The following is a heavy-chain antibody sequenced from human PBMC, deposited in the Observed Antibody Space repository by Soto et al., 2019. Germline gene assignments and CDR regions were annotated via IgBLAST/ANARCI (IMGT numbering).Heavy chain of an antibody. CDR3: AKGEKWLEPSALDY. Sequence: GGSLRLSCAASGFRFISYAMSWVRQAPGKGLEWVSGISGSGGSTYDADFVKGRFTISRDNSNDTLYLQMNGLRADDTAVYYCAKGEKWLEPSALDYWGQGILVTVSS. D-gene: IGHD6-19*01. CDR1: GFRFISYA. J-gene: IGHJ4*02. V-gene: IGHV3-23*01. CDR2: ISGSGGST.